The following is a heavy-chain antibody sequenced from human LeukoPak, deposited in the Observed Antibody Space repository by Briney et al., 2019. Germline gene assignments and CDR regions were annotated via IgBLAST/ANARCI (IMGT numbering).Heavy chain of an antibody. V-gene: IGHV3-21*01. CDR2: ISSRSTYI. CDR1: GFTFSSYT. CDR3: ARDQNDSSGYSGGLDY. Sequence: GGSLRLSCAASGFTFSSYTMNWVRQAPGKGLEWVSSISSRSTYIYYADSVKGRFTISRDNAKNSLYLQMNSLRADDTAVYYCARDQNDSSGYSGGLDYWGQGTLVTVSS. D-gene: IGHD3-22*01. J-gene: IGHJ4*02.